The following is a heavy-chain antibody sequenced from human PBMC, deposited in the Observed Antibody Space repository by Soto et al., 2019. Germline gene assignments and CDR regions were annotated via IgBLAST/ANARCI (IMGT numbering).Heavy chain of an antibody. J-gene: IGHJ4*02. V-gene: IGHV4-59*08. CDR1: GGSISSYY. CDR2: IYYSGST. D-gene: IGHD3-16*01. CDR3: AKHFGYEKGGDN. Sequence: PSETLSLTCTVSGGSISSYYWSWIRQPPGKGLEWIGYIYYSGSTNYNPSLKSRVTISVDTSKNQFSLKLSSVTAADTAVYYCAKHFGYEKGGDNGGQEPRVTVSS.